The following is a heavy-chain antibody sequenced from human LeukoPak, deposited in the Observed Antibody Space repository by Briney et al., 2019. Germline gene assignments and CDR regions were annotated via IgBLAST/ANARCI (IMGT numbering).Heavy chain of an antibody. D-gene: IGHD3-10*01. V-gene: IGHV4-59*01. J-gene: IGHJ5*02. CDR1: GGSISSYY. Sequence: SETLSLTCTVSGGSISSYYWSWIRQPPGKGLEWIGYIYYSGSTNYNPSLKSRVAISVDTSKNQFSLKLCSVTAADTAVYYCASTGPGYGFGNWFDPWGQGTLVTVSS. CDR2: IYYSGST. CDR3: ASTGPGYGFGNWFDP.